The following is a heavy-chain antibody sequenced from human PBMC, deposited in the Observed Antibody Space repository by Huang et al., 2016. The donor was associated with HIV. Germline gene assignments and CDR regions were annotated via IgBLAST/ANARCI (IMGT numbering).Heavy chain of an antibody. V-gene: IGHV5-51*01. Sequence: VQLVQSGAEVKKPGESLKISCKGSGYSFSSYWIAWVRQMPGKGLEWMGIIFPADSYTTYSPSFEGQVTISADKSIGTAYLQWSSLKASDTAMYYCARRFSSSSGYFDYWGQGSLVTVSS. CDR3: ARRFSSSSGYFDY. D-gene: IGHD6-6*01. J-gene: IGHJ4*02. CDR1: GYSFSSYW. CDR2: IFPADSYT.